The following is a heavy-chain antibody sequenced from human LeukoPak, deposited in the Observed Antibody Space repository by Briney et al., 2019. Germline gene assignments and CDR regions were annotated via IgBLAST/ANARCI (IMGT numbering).Heavy chain of an antibody. D-gene: IGHD3-3*01. Sequence: GGSLRLSCAASGFTVSSNYMSWVRQAPGKGLEWVSVIYSGGSTYYADSVKGRFTISRDNSKNTLYLQMNSLRAEGTAVYYCARYHYDFWSGYFDYWGQGTLVTVSS. CDR2: IYSGGST. CDR1: GFTVSSNY. V-gene: IGHV3-66*02. CDR3: ARYHYDFWSGYFDY. J-gene: IGHJ4*02.